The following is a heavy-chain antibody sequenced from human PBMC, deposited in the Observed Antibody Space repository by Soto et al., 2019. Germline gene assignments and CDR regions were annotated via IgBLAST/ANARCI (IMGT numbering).Heavy chain of an antibody. CDR1: GFTFSSYG. CDR2: ISYDGSNK. D-gene: IGHD3-22*01. V-gene: IGHV3-30*18. CDR3: AKDAPYYYDSSGYYGPFDY. J-gene: IGHJ4*02. Sequence: GGSLRLSCAASGFTFSSYGIHWVRQAPGKGLEWVALISYDGSNKYYADSVKGRFTIPRDNSKNTLNLQMNSLRAEDTAMYYCAKDAPYYYDSSGYYGPFDYWGQGTLVTVSS.